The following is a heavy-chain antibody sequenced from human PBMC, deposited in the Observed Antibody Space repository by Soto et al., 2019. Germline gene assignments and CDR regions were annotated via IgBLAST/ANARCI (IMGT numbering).Heavy chain of an antibody. CDR2: IYLGDSDT. CDR3: ATASGHYFDN. J-gene: IGHJ4*02. D-gene: IGHD1-26*01. Sequence: PGESLKISCEGSGHKSTSNWIVWVRQKPGIGLEWVGIIYLGDSDTRYSPSFQGQVTISADKSISTAYLQWSSLKASDSAMYYCATASGHYFDNWGQGTLVTVSS. V-gene: IGHV5-51*01. CDR1: GHKSTSNW.